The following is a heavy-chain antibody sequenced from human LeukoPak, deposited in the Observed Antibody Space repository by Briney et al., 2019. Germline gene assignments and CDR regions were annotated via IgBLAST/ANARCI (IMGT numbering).Heavy chain of an antibody. J-gene: IGHJ4*02. D-gene: IGHD4-23*01. CDR1: GFTFSSYA. CDR3: ARVYGVDSGSSDF. Sequence: GGSLRLSCAXSGFTFSSYAMSWVRQAPGKGLEWVANIKQDGSEKYYVDSVKGRFTISRDNARNSLYLQMNGLRAEDTAVYYCARVYGVDSGSSDFWGQGALVTVSS. CDR2: IKQDGSEK. V-gene: IGHV3-7*01.